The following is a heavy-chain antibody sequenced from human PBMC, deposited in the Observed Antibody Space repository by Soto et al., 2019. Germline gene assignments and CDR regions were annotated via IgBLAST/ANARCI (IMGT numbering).Heavy chain of an antibody. V-gene: IGHV3-30*03. CDR1: GFTFSNFG. CDR2: ITKNGRNK. D-gene: IGHD2-8*01. CDR3: GRGNGDDGRSPFDY. J-gene: IGHJ4*02. Sequence: QVQLVESGGGVVQPGGSLRLSCAASGFTFSNFGMHWVRQAPGKGLEWVADITKNGRNKDYADSVKGRLAISRDNSKNTQELQMNSLRGADRDMYYGGRGNGDDGRSPFDYWGQGTLVTVSS.